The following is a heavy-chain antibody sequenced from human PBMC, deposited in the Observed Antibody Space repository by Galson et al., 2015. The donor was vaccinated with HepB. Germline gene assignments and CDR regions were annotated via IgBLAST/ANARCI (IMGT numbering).Heavy chain of an antibody. V-gene: IGHV1-18*04. CDR2: IAAFTGDT. CDR3: ARLRFGEVITSHTYFDA. D-gene: IGHD3-16*01. Sequence: SVKVSCKASGYPFDDFGVPWVRQAPGQGLEWLGWIAAFTGDTTYAQKVQDRITITADAPTRTVYMELDDLRPDDTGVYFCARLRFGEVITSHTYFDAWGQGTLVTVSS. J-gene: IGHJ4*02. CDR1: GYPFDDFG.